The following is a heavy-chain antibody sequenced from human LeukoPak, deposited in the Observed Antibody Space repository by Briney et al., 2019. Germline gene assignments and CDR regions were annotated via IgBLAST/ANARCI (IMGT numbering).Heavy chain of an antibody. CDR1: GFTFNSNA. J-gene: IGHJ5*02. CDR3: ARDRRPSSWLGVGP. D-gene: IGHD6-13*01. CDR2: ISDDGRNK. Sequence: GGSLRLSCAASGFTFNSNAMHWVRQAPGKGLEWVAVISDDGRNKYYADSVKGRFTISRDSSKNTLYLQMDSLRTEDTAVYYCARDRRPSSWLGVGPWGQGTLVTVSS. V-gene: IGHV3-30*04.